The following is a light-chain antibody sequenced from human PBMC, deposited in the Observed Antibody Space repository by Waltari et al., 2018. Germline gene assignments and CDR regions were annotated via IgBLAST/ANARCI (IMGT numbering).Light chain of an antibody. J-gene: IGKJ1*01. CDR3: QQYNHWPWT. V-gene: IGKV3-15*01. Sequence: MTQSPGTLSASPGERVTLSCRASQTVSSNLVWYKQIPGQPPRVLIYGASTRATGGPARFSGSGSATEFTLTISSRQSEDFAVYFCQQYNHWPWTFGQGTKVEVK. CDR2: GAS. CDR1: QTVSSN.